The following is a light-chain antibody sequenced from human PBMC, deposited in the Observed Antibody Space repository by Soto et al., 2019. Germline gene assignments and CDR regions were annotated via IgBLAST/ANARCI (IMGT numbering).Light chain of an antibody. CDR1: QSVIDTSNNRNS. V-gene: IGKV4-1*01. CDR2: GAS. CDR3: QQYRDTIT. Sequence: DIVMTQSPDSLAVSLGERATINCKSSQSVIDTSNNRNSLAWYQQKPGQPPKLLFYGASTRGSGVPGRFSGSGSGTDFSLTISSLQAEDVAVYYSQQYRDTITFGQGTRLELK. J-gene: IGKJ5*01.